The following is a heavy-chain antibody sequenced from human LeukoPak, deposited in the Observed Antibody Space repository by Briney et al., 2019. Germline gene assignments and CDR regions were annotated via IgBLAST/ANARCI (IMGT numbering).Heavy chain of an antibody. Sequence: ASVKVSCRASGYTFTSYGISWVRQAPGQGLEWMGWISAYNGNTNYAQKLQGRVTMTTDTSTSTAYMELRSLRSDDTAMYYCARGLVRYFDWLGVPDYWGQGTLVTVSS. CDR2: ISAYNGNT. V-gene: IGHV1-18*01. CDR1: GYTFTSYG. J-gene: IGHJ4*02. CDR3: ARGLVRYFDWLGVPDY. D-gene: IGHD3-9*01.